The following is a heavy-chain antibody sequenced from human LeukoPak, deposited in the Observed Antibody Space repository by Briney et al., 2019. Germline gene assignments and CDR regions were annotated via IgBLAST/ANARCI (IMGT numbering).Heavy chain of an antibody. CDR3: ARHRTQLLLTNWFDP. Sequence: GGSLRLSCAASGFTVSSNYMSWVRQAPGEGLEWVSVIYSGGSTYYADSVKGRFTISRDNAKNSLYLQMNSLRAEDTAVYYCARHRTQLLLTNWFDPWGQGTLVTVSS. J-gene: IGHJ5*02. V-gene: IGHV3-53*01. CDR2: IYSGGST. CDR1: GFTVSSNY. D-gene: IGHD2-2*01.